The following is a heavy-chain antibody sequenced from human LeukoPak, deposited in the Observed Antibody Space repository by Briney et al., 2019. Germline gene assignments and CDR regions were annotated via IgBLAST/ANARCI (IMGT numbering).Heavy chain of an antibody. CDR2: IYSGST. Sequence: GGSLRLSCTVSGFTVSSNSMSWVRQAPGKGLKWVSFIYSGSTHYSDSVKGRFTISRDNSKNTLYLQMNSLRAEDTAVYYCARRAGAYSHPYDYWGQGTLVTVSS. D-gene: IGHD4/OR15-4a*01. CDR3: ARRAGAYSHPYDY. V-gene: IGHV3-53*01. J-gene: IGHJ4*02. CDR1: GFTVSSNS.